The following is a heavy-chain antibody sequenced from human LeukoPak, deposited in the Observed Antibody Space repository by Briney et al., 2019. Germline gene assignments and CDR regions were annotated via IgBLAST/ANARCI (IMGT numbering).Heavy chain of an antibody. CDR2: IYTSGST. V-gene: IGHV4-4*07. J-gene: IGHJ6*03. Sequence: SETLSLTCTVSGGSISSYYWSWIRQPAGKGLEWIGRIYTSGSTNYNPSLKSRVTMSVDTSKNQFSLQLNSVTPEDTAVYYCARRAQWSPGLGYMDVWGKGTTVTVSS. CDR3: ARRAQWSPGLGYMDV. D-gene: IGHD2-15*01. CDR1: GGSISSYY.